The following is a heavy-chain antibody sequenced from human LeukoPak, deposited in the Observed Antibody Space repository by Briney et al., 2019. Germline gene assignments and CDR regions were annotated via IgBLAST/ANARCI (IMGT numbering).Heavy chain of an antibody. CDR1: GFTFSSYE. CDR2: ISSRENTI. Sequence: GGSLRLSCAVSGFTFSSYEMNWVRQAPGKGLEWVSFISSRENTIYYADSVKGRFTISRDNAKNSVYLQMNSLRADDTAVYYCARDRRIRGTYYYYGMDVWGHGTMVTVSS. D-gene: IGHD3-16*01. V-gene: IGHV3-48*03. J-gene: IGHJ6*02. CDR3: ARDRRIRGTYYYYGMDV.